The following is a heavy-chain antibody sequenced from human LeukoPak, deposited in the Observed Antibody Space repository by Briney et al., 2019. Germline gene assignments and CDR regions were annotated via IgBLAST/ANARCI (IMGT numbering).Heavy chain of an antibody. CDR1: GFTFSSSA. V-gene: IGHV3-23*01. CDR3: VKASSSSPQYNWFDA. J-gene: IGHJ5*02. CDR2: ISASGGST. Sequence: TGGSLRLSCAASGFTFSSSAMGWVRQVPGKGLEWVSGISASGGSTYYADSVKGRFTISRDNSKNTLYLQMNSLRAEDTALYYCVKASSSSPQYNWFDAWGQGTLVTVSS. D-gene: IGHD6-6*01.